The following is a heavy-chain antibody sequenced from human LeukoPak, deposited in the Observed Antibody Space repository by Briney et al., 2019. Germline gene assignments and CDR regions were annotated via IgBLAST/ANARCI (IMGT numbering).Heavy chain of an antibody. CDR2: IYSGGST. Sequence: GGSLRLSCAASGFTVSSKYMSWVRQAPGKGLEWVSVIYSGGSTYYADSVKGRFTISRDNSKNTLYLQMNSLRAEDTAVYYCARDSTSAAFDYWGQGTLVTVSS. CDR3: ARDSTSAAFDY. V-gene: IGHV3-66*01. J-gene: IGHJ4*02. CDR1: GFTVSSKY. D-gene: IGHD6-13*01.